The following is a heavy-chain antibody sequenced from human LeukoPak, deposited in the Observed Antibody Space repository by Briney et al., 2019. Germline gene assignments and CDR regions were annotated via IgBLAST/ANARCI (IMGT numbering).Heavy chain of an antibody. CDR2: IYYSGST. J-gene: IGHJ4*02. V-gene: IGHV4-59*01. D-gene: IGHD5-12*01. CDR3: ARGGGYDYNDY. CDR1: GGSISSYY. Sequence: SGTLSLTCTVSGGSISSYYWSWIRQPPGKGLEWIGYIYYSGSTNYNPSLKSRVTISVDTSKNQFSLKLSSVTAADTAVYYCARGGGYDYNDYWGQGTLVTVSS.